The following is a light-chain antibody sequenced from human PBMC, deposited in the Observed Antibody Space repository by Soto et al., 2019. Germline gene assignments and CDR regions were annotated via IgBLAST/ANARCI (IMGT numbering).Light chain of an antibody. CDR3: QQRSVWPIT. CDR2: DAS. Sequence: EIVLTQSPASVSLSPWDRATLSFRASQSVNNYVAWYQQKPGQAPRLLIYDASKRATGIPARFSGSGSGTDFTLTVSSLEPEDFVLYFCQQRSVWPITFGQGTRLEI. V-gene: IGKV3-11*01. CDR1: QSVNNY. J-gene: IGKJ5*01.